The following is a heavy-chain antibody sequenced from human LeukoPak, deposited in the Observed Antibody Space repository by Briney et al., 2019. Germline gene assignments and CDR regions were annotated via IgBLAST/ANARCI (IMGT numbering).Heavy chain of an antibody. J-gene: IGHJ3*02. CDR1: GFTVSSSY. Sequence: GGSLRLSCVASGFTVSSSYMSWVRQAPGKGLDWVSVIYTSGNTFYADSVKGRFTISRDNSKNTVYLQMNSLRAEDTAVYYCARGEQWLGRSAFDIWGQGTMVTVSS. V-gene: IGHV3-53*01. CDR2: IYTSGNT. D-gene: IGHD6-19*01. CDR3: ARGEQWLGRSAFDI.